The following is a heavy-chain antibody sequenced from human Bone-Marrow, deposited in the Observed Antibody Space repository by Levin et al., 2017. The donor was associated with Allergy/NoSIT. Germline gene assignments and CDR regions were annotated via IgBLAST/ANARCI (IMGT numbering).Heavy chain of an antibody. CDR1: GFAFSTYC. Sequence: GESLKISCASSGFAFSTYCMDWVRQAPGKGLEWLASITTAGTYIYYADPVKGRFTISRDNAKNLLFLQMNSLRAEDTAVYYCARGFGLEQFYYYGMDVWGQGTTVTVSS. CDR2: ITTAGTYI. CDR3: ARGFGLEQFYYYGMDV. V-gene: IGHV3-21*01. J-gene: IGHJ6*02. D-gene: IGHD1/OR15-1a*01.